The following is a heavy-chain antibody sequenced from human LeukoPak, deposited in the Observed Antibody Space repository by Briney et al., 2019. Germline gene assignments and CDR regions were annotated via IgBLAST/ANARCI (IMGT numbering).Heavy chain of an antibody. CDR3: AKDLWWFGEFPNVFDI. CDR2: IYYSGST. CDR1: GGSITSSSYY. Sequence: SETLSLTCTVSGGSITSSSYYWGWIRQPPGKGLEWIGSIYYSGSTHYSPSLKSRVTISVDMSKNQFSLKLSSVTAADTAVYYCAKDLWWFGEFPNVFDIWGQGTMVTVSS. V-gene: IGHV4-39*07. D-gene: IGHD3-10*01. J-gene: IGHJ3*02.